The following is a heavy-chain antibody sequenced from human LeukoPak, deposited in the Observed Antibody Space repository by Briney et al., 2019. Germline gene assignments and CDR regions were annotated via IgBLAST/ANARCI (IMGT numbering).Heavy chain of an antibody. CDR2: ISSRGTTI. D-gene: IGHD1-26*01. Sequence: PGGSLRLSCAASGFSFNNYEMDWIRQAPGKGLEWLSYISSRGTTIYYADSVRGRFTVSRDNAKNTVYLQMDSLRGEDTAVYYCAGDRRENWFDPWGQGTLVTVSS. J-gene: IGHJ5*02. V-gene: IGHV3-48*03. CDR3: AGDRRENWFDP. CDR1: GFSFNNYE.